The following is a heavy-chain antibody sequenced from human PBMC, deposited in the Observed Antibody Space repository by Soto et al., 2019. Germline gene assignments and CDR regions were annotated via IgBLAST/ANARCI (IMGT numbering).Heavy chain of an antibody. V-gene: IGHV3-33*01. Sequence: QVQLVESGGGVVQPGRYLRLYCAASGFTFSSYGMHWVRQAPGKGLEWVAVIWYDGSNENYADSVKGRFTISRDNSKNTLYLQMNSLRAEDTALYYCARDRRGSGWYDYFDYWGQGTLVTVSS. J-gene: IGHJ4*02. CDR3: ARDRRGSGWYDYFDY. D-gene: IGHD6-19*01. CDR2: IWYDGSNE. CDR1: GFTFSSYG.